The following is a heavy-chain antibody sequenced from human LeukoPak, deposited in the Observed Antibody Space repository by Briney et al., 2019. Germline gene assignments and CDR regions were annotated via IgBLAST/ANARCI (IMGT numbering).Heavy chain of an antibody. CDR2: ISSSSSTI. CDR1: GFTFSDYY. CDR3: ARDNEGIAVGKFDY. J-gene: IGHJ4*02. V-gene: IGHV3-11*04. Sequence: GGSLRLSCAASGFTFSDYYMSWIRQAPGKGLEWVSYISSSSSTIYYADSVKGRFTISRDNAKNSLYLQMNSLRGEDTAVYYCARDNEGIAVGKFDYWGQGTLVTVSS. D-gene: IGHD6-19*01.